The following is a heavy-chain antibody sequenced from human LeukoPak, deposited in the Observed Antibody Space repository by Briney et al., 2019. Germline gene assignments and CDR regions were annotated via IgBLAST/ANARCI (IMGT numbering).Heavy chain of an antibody. Sequence: SETQSLMCALYGGSFTGYYWSWIRQPPGKGLEWLWEVIHGRDTDYNPSLKSRVSISVDTSKNQFSLKLSSVTGADTAVYYCARQNSRVVGSDYWGQGTLVTVSS. D-gene: IGHD6-19*01. CDR1: GGSFTGYY. J-gene: IGHJ4*02. V-gene: IGHV4-34*12. CDR3: ARQNSRVVGSDY. CDR2: VIHGRDT.